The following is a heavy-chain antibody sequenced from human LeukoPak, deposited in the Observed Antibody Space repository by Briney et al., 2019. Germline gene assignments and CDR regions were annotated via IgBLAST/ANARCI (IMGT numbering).Heavy chain of an antibody. CDR2: IYPGDSDT. CDR3: ARHSGAYYYGSGSKNWYFDL. Sequence: GESLKISCKGSGYSFTSYWIGWVRQMPGKGLEWMGIIYPGDSDTRYSPSSQGQVTISADKSISTAYLQWSSLKASDTAMYYCARHSGAYYYGSGSKNWYFDLWGRGTLVTVSS. J-gene: IGHJ2*01. V-gene: IGHV5-51*01. D-gene: IGHD3-10*01. CDR1: GYSFTSYW.